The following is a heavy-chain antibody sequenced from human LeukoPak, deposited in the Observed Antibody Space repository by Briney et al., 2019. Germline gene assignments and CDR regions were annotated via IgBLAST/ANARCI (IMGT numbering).Heavy chain of an antibody. J-gene: IGHJ4*02. CDR3: AREEYGSGSYYNY. CDR2: INHSGST. V-gene: IGHV4-34*01. D-gene: IGHD3-10*01. Sequence: PSETLSLTCAVYGGSFSGYYWSWIRQPPGKGLEWIGEINHSGSTNYNPSLKSRVTISVDRSKNQFSLKLSSVTAADTAVYYCAREEYGSGSYYNYWGQGTLVTVSS. CDR1: GGSFSGYY.